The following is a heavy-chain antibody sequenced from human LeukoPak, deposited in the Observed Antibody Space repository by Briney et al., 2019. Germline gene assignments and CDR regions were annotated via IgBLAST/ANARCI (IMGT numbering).Heavy chain of an antibody. CDR1: GGSFSSGGYY. CDR3: ATLSGKLGDFDY. CDR2: IYYSRST. Sequence: SQTLSLTCTVSGGSFSSGGYYWCWIRQHPGRGLEWIGYIYYSRSTYYNPSLKSRFTISVDTSQNQFSLKLSSVTAADTAVYYCATLSGKLGDFDYWGQGTLVTVSS. D-gene: IGHD3-16*01. V-gene: IGHV4-31*03. J-gene: IGHJ4*02.